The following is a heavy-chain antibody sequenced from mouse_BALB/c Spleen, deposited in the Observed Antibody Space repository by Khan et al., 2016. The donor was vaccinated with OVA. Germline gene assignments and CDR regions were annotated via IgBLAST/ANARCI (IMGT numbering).Heavy chain of an antibody. Sequence: QMQLEESGTELVRPGASVKLSCKTSGYIFTSYLIHWVKQRSGQGLEWIARIYPGTGSTYYNEKFKGKATLPADKSSSTSYMQLSSLKSEDSAVYFGAREKYGNYWGAMDYWGQGTSVNVSS. CDR3: AREKYGNYWGAMDY. CDR1: GYIFTSYL. J-gene: IGHJ4*01. CDR2: IYPGTGST. V-gene: IGHV1-76*01. D-gene: IGHD2-10*02.